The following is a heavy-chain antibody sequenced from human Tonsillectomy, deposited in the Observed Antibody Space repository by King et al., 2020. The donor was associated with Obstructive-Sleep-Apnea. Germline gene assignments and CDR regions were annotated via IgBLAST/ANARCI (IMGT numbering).Heavy chain of an antibody. CDR3: ARPQHWLVRWSLYGMDV. D-gene: IGHD6-19*01. Sequence: VQLQQWGAGLLKPSETLSLTCAVYGGSFSGYYWSWIRQPPGKGLEWSGEINHSGSTNYNPSLKSRVTISVDTSKNQFSLKLSSVTAADTAVYYCARPQHWLVRWSLYGMDVWGQGTTVTVSS. V-gene: IGHV4-34*01. CDR2: INHSGST. J-gene: IGHJ6*02. CDR1: GGSFSGYY.